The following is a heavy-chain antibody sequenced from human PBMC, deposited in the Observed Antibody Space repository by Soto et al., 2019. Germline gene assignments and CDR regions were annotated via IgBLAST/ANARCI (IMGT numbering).Heavy chain of an antibody. CDR3: ASPQIGYSYGNGGFDY. D-gene: IGHD5-18*01. J-gene: IGHJ4*02. CDR1: GFTFSSYA. CDR2: ISGSGGST. Sequence: GGSLRLSCAASGFTFSSYAMSWVRQAPGKGLEWVSAISGSGGSTYYADSVKGRFTISRDNSKNTLYLQMNSLRAEDTAVYYCASPQIGYSYGNGGFDYWGQGTLVTVSS. V-gene: IGHV3-23*01.